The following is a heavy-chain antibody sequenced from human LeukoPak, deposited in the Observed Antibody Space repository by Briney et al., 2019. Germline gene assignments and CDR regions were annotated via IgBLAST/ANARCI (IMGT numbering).Heavy chain of an antibody. V-gene: IGHV4-59*01. D-gene: IGHD4-11*01. CDR2: VDHTGST. J-gene: IGHJ6*03. CDR3: ARGRVSSSTWYSTYYYYFYMDV. Sequence: NSSETLSLTCCVSDDSITMYYWTWIRQPPGKGLEWIGYVDHTGSTNFNPSLNGRVSISRDTSKNPFSLRLRSVTAADTAVYFCARGRVSSSTWYSTYYYYFYMDVWGKGTTVTVSS. CDR1: DDSITMYY.